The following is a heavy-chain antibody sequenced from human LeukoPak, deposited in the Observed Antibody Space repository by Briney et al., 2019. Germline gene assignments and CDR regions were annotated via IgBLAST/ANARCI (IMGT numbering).Heavy chain of an antibody. CDR2: ITTSDGNT. CDR3: AKDGGLWVSAHWGDS. J-gene: IGHJ4*02. V-gene: IGHV3-23*01. Sequence: GGSLRLSCAASGFTFSSYAMSWVRQAPGKGLEWVSTITTSDGNTYYADSVKGRFTVSRDNSKNTLYLQMNSLRAEDTAVYYCAKDGGLWVSAHWGDSWGRGTLVTVSS. D-gene: IGHD7-27*01. CDR1: GFTFSSYA.